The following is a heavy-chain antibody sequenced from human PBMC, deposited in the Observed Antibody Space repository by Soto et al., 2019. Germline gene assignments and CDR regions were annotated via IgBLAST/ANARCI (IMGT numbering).Heavy chain of an antibody. CDR1: GGSISSGGYY. Sequence: SETLSLTCTVSGGSISSGGYYWSGIRQHPGKGLEWIGYIYYSGSTYYNPSLKSRVTISVDTSKNQFSLKLSSVTAADTAVYYCARDSYCSSTSCSPEGNYYYYYGMDVWGQGTTVTVSS. CDR2: IYYSGST. D-gene: IGHD2-2*01. V-gene: IGHV4-31*03. CDR3: ARDSYCSSTSCSPEGNYYYYYGMDV. J-gene: IGHJ6*02.